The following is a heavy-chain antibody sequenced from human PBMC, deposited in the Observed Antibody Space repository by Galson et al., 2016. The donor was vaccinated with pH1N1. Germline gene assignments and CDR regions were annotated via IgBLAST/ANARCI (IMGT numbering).Heavy chain of an antibody. Sequence: SLRLSCAASGFTFSTYWMHWVRQAPGKGLEWVANINQDGSEKYYVASVKGRFTISRDNAKNSLFLQMNSLRAEDTAVYYCARRYFDYWGQGTLVSVSS. J-gene: IGHJ4*02. CDR3: ARRYFDY. V-gene: IGHV3-7*03. CDR1: GFTFSTYW. CDR2: INQDGSEK.